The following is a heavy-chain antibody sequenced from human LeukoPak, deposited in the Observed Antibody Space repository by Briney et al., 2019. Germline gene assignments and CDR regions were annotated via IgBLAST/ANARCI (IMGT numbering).Heavy chain of an antibody. D-gene: IGHD3-22*01. J-gene: IGHJ4*02. CDR3: AASGADLYYYDSSGYYY. CDR1: GGSFSGYY. V-gene: IGHV4-34*01. Sequence: SETLSLTCAVYGGSFSGYYWSWLRQPPGKGLEWIGEINHSGSTNYIPSLKSRVTISVDTSKNQFSLKLSSVTAADTAVYYCAASGADLYYYDSSGYYYWGQGTLVTVCS. CDR2: INHSGST.